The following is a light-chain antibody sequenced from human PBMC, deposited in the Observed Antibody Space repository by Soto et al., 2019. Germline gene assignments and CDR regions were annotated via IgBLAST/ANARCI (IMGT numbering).Light chain of an antibody. Sequence: DIVMTQSPLSLPVTPGEPASISCRSSQSLLHSNGYNYLHWYLQKPGQSPQLLIYLGSNRASGVPDRFSGSGSGTDFTLKISRVEAEDVGVYYCMQALQTPLYTFGQGTKVDIK. V-gene: IGKV2-28*01. J-gene: IGKJ2*01. CDR2: LGS. CDR1: QSLLHSNGYNY. CDR3: MQALQTPLYT.